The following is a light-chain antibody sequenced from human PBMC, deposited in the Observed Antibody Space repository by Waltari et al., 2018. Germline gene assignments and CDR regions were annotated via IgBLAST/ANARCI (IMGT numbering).Light chain of an antibody. J-gene: IGLJ2*01. Sequence: SYVLTQPPSVSVAPGQTASITCGGNNIGSESVHWYQQKPGQAPALVVYDDSARPSGIPERFSGSNSGNTATLTISRVEAGDEADYYCQVWNSGSTHMVFGGGTKLTVL. V-gene: IGLV3-21*02. CDR2: DDS. CDR3: QVWNSGSTHMV. CDR1: NIGSES.